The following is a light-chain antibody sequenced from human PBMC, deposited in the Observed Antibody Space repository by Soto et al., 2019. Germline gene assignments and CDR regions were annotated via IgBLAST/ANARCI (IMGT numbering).Light chain of an antibody. Sequence: EIVLTPSPGTLSSSPGETATLSCRASQYVGTRLSWYQHKPGQAPRLLIYYTSNRATGIPARFSGSGSGTDFTLTINSLAPEDFAIYYCHQRQSWPRTFGQGTKVDIK. V-gene: IGKV3-11*01. J-gene: IGKJ1*01. CDR3: HQRQSWPRT. CDR2: YTS. CDR1: QYVGTR.